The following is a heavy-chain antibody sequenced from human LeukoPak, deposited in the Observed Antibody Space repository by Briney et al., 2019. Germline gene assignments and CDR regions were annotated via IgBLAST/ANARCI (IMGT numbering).Heavy chain of an antibody. Sequence: PSETLSLTSTVSGGSNSSSSYYWGWIRQPPGKGLEWIGSIYYSGSTYYNPSLKSRVTISVDTSKNQFSLKLSSVTAADTAVYYCARETVNGNWFDPWGQGTLVTVSS. CDR1: GGSNSSSSYY. CDR2: IYYSGST. J-gene: IGHJ5*02. V-gene: IGHV4-39*07. D-gene: IGHD1-14*01. CDR3: ARETVNGNWFDP.